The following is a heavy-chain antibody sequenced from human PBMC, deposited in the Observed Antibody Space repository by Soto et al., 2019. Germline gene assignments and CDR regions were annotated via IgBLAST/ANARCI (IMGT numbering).Heavy chain of an antibody. J-gene: IGHJ6*02. D-gene: IGHD6-19*01. CDR1: GYTFTSYG. CDR3: ARDSSGWYTFYYYYGMDV. Sequence: ASVKVSCKASGYTFTSYGISWVRQAPGQGLEWMGWISAYNGNTNYAQKLQGRVTMTTDTSTSTAYMELRSLRSDDTAVYYCARDSSGWYTFYYYYGMDVWGQGITVTVSS. V-gene: IGHV1-18*01. CDR2: ISAYNGNT.